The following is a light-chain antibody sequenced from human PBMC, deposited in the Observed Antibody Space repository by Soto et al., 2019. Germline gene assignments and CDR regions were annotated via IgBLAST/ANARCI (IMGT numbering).Light chain of an antibody. CDR1: QGISSY. V-gene: IGKV1-9*01. J-gene: IGKJ1*01. CDR3: LQDINYPWT. CDR2: AVP. Sequence: DIQLTQSPSFLSASVGDRVTITCRASQGISSYLAWYQQRPGKAPKFLMYAVPTLQSGVPPRFSGSGSGTDFTLAISSLQPEDSATYYCLQDINYPWTFGQGTKV.